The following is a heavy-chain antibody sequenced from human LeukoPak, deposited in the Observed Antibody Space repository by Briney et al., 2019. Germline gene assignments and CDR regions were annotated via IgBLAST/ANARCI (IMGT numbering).Heavy chain of an antibody. Sequence: GESLQISCKGSGYSFTSYWIGWVRQMPGKGLEWMGIIYPGDSDTRYSPSFQGQVTISADKSISTAYLQWSSLKASDTAMYYCARRLNLNYYDSSGYYDYWGQGTLVTVSS. V-gene: IGHV5-51*01. D-gene: IGHD3-22*01. CDR3: ARRLNLNYYDSSGYYDY. CDR1: GYSFTSYW. CDR2: IYPGDSDT. J-gene: IGHJ4*02.